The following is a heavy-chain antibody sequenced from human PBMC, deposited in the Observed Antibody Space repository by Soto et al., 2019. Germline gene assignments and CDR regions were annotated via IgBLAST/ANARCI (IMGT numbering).Heavy chain of an antibody. CDR2: IYYSGST. CDR3: ARVYCSGGSCYGGFDY. Sequence: SETLSLTCTVSGGSISSGGYYWSWIRQHPGKGLEWIGYIYYSGSTYYNPSLKSRVTISVDTSKNQFSLKLSSVTAADTAVYYCARVYCSGGSCYGGFDYWGQGTLVTVSS. V-gene: IGHV4-31*03. D-gene: IGHD2-15*01. CDR1: GGSISSGGYY. J-gene: IGHJ4*02.